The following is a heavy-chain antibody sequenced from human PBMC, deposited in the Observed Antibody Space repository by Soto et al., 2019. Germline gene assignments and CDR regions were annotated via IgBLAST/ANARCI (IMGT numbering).Heavy chain of an antibody. CDR2: IIPILETA. Sequence: QVQLVQSGAEVKKPGSSVKVSCKASGGTIGRYTLSWVRQAPGQGLEWMGWIIPILETANYARRFQGRLTITADTSTGTAYMDLSGLKSDDTGVYYCARGGKLGGDLDVWGKGTPVTVSS. CDR1: GGTIGRYT. J-gene: IGHJ6*04. V-gene: IGHV1-69*08. CDR3: ARGGKLGGDLDV. D-gene: IGHD3-10*01.